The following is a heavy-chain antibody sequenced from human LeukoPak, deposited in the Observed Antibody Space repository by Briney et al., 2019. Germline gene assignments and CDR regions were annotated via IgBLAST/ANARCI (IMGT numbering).Heavy chain of an antibody. Sequence: PGRSLRLSCAASGFTFSSYAMHWVRQAPGKGLEWVAVISYDGSNKYYADSVKGRFTISRDNSKNTLYLQMNSLRAEDTAVYYCARDPTPKARCSGGSCYSVSIDYYYYGMDVWGQGTTVTVSS. CDR3: ARDPTPKARCSGGSCYSVSIDYYYYGMDV. J-gene: IGHJ6*02. V-gene: IGHV3-30-3*01. CDR2: ISYDGSNK. D-gene: IGHD2-15*01. CDR1: GFTFSSYA.